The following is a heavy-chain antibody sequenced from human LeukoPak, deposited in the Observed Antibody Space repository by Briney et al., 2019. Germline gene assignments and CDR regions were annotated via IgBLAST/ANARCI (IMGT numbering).Heavy chain of an antibody. J-gene: IGHJ4*02. Sequence: SETLSLICTVSGRSISSYYWIWLRQPPGKGLDWIGYIYYSGRTNYNPSLKSRVTISVDTSKNQFSLKLSSVTAADTAVYYCARHTLVAASSFDYWGRGTLVTVSS. CDR3: ARHTLVAASSFDY. CDR1: GRSISSYY. D-gene: IGHD2-15*01. V-gene: IGHV4-59*08. CDR2: IYYSGRT.